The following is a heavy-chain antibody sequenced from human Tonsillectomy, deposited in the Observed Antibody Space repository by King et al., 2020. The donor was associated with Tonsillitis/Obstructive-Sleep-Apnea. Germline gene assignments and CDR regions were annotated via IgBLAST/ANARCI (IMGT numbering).Heavy chain of an antibody. D-gene: IGHD2-15*01. CDR3: AGVVVAADAFDI. CDR2: INHSGST. CDR1: GGSFSAYY. V-gene: IGHV4-34*01. J-gene: IGHJ3*02. Sequence: VQLQQWGAGLLKPSETLSLTCAVSGGSFSAYYWSWIRQPPGKGLEWIGEINHSGSTNYNPSLKSRVTISVDTSKSQFSLKLSSVTAADTAVYYCAGVVVAADAFDIWGQGTMVTVSS.